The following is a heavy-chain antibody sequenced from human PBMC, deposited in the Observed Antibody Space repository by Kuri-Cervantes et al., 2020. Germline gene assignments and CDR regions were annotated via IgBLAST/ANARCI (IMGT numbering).Heavy chain of an antibody. CDR2: IWPGGST. CDR1: GASFSGFY. Sequence: GSLRLPCGVSGASFSGFYWSWIRQSPGKGLEWIGEIWPGGSTDYHPSLKSRVTISMDTSRNQVSLSLSSVTAADTAVYYCARGGRHMTIFGVLLGGDYYYMDAWGKGTTVTVSS. J-gene: IGHJ6*03. D-gene: IGHD3-3*01. V-gene: IGHV4-34*01. CDR3: ARGGRHMTIFGVLLGGDYYYMDA.